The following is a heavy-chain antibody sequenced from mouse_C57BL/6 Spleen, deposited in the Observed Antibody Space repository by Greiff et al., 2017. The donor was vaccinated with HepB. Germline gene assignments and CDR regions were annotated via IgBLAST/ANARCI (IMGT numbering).Heavy chain of an antibody. V-gene: IGHV1-69*01. CDR3: ASSQYYAMDY. CDR2: IDPSDSYT. D-gene: IGHD3-2*02. J-gene: IGHJ4*01. Sequence: QVQLQQSGAELVMPGASVKLSCKASGYTFTSYWMHWVKQRPGQGLEWIGEIDPSDSYTNYNQKFKGKSTLTVDKSSSTAYMQLSSLTSEDSAVYYCASSQYYAMDYWGQGTSVTVSS. CDR1: GYTFTSYW.